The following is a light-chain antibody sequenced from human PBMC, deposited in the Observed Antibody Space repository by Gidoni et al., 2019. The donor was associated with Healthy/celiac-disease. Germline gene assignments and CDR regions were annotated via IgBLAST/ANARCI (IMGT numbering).Light chain of an antibody. J-gene: IGKJ2*01. CDR2: DAA. V-gene: IGKV1-33*01. CDR1: QDISNY. Sequence: DIHMTQSPSSLSASVGDRVTITCQASQDISNYFNWYQQKPGKAPKLLIYDAANLETGVPPTFSGSGSGTDFTFTISSLQPEDSATYYCQQYDNLPPYTFXQXTKLXIK. CDR3: QQYDNLPPYT.